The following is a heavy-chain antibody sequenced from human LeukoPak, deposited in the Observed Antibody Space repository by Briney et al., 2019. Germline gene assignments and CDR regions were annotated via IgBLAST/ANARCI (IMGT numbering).Heavy chain of an antibody. CDR1: GFTFSSYA. D-gene: IGHD3-22*01. V-gene: IGHV3-23*01. J-gene: IGHJ4*02. Sequence: GGSLRLSCAASGFTFSSYAMSWVRQAPGKGLEWVSAISGSGGSTFYADSVKGRFTISRDNSKNTLYLQMNRLRAEDTAVYYCAKDIALDYYDSSGYSNWGQGTLVTVSS. CDR2: ISGSGGST. CDR3: AKDIALDYYDSSGYSN.